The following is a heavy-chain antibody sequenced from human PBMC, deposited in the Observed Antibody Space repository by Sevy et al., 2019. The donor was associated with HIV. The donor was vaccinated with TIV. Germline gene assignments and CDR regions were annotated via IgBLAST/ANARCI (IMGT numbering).Heavy chain of an antibody. Sequence: GGSLRLSCAASGFAFSNAWMSWVGQAPGKGLESVGRIKSKTDGGTTDYAAPVKGRFTISRDDSKNTLYLQMNSLKTEDTAVYYCTTGGDFWSGYYGLNYWGQGTLVTVSS. CDR3: TTGGDFWSGYYGLNY. V-gene: IGHV3-15*01. D-gene: IGHD3-3*01. CDR1: GFAFSNAW. J-gene: IGHJ4*02. CDR2: IKSKTDGGTT.